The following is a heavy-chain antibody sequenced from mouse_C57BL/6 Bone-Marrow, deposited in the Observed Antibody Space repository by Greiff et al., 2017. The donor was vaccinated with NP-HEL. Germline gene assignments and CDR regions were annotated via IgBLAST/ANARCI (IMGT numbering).Heavy chain of an antibody. J-gene: IGHJ2*01. CDR2: IHPNSGST. CDR3: ARVGGFQYYFDY. Sequence: QVQLQQPGAELVKPGASVKLSCKASGYTFTSYWMHWVKQRPGQGLEWIGMIHPNSGSTNYNEKFKSKATLTVDKSSSTAYIQRSSLTSEDSAVYYCARVGGFQYYFDYWGQGTTLTVSS. V-gene: IGHV1-64*01. CDR1: GYTFTSYW.